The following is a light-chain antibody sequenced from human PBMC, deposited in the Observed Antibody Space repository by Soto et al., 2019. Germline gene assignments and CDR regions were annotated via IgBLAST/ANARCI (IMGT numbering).Light chain of an antibody. V-gene: IGKV3-15*01. CDR2: DTS. J-gene: IGKJ5*01. CDR3: QQYNICRSIW. CDR1: QSVSNK. Sequence: EIVMTQSPATLSVSPGERATLSCRARQSVSNKLAWYQHKPGQAPRRLIYDTSTRVAGIPARFTGSGSGTDFSLTISSLQSEDFAVYSCQQYNICRSIWFGQGTRPAVK.